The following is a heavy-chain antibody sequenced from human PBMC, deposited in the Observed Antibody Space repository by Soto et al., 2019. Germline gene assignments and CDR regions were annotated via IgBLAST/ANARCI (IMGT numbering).Heavy chain of an antibody. CDR2: INPNNGDT. CDR1: GYTFTCYY. J-gene: IGHJ4*02. Sequence: QVQLVQSGAEVKKPGASVKVSCKASGYTFTCYYIHWVRQAPGQGLEWMGWINPNNGDTIYARKLQGRVTMTSDTYTTIAYMEMSSLTFEDTAVYYCARHSGYDYVFDYWGQGTLVTVSS. V-gene: IGHV1-2*02. CDR3: ARHSGYDYVFDY. D-gene: IGHD5-12*01.